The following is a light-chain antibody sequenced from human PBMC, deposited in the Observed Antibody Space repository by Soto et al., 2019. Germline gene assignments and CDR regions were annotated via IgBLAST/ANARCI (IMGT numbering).Light chain of an antibody. Sequence: DIVLTQSPDSLAVSLGERATINCKSSQNVIHDSNSKNFLAWYQQKPGQPPKLLMYWASTRESGVPDRFSGSGSGTDFTLTISSLQAEDVAVYYCQQYHTPPLTFGGRTKVEIK. CDR2: WAS. V-gene: IGKV4-1*01. J-gene: IGKJ4*01. CDR1: QNVIHDSNSKNF. CDR3: QQYHTPPLT.